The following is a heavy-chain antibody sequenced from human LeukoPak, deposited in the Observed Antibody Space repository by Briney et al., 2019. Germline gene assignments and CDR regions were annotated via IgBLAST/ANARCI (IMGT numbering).Heavy chain of an antibody. CDR3: ARDRTPYASGRNGLDY. CDR1: GYTFNTYG. CDR2: ISVETGNT. D-gene: IGHD3-10*01. V-gene: IGHV1-18*01. J-gene: IGHJ4*02. Sequence: APVKVSCKPSGYTFNTYGLTWVRQAPGQGLEWMGWISVETGNTKYAQKFQDRLTMTTDTSTSAAYMELRSLRSDDTALYYCARDRTPYASGRNGLDYWGQGTLVTVSS.